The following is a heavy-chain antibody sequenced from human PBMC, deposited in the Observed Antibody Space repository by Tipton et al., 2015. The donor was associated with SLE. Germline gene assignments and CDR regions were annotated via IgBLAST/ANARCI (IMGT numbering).Heavy chain of an antibody. D-gene: IGHD6-19*01. Sequence: TLSLTCSVSGGSVSSGGYFYWTWVRQPAGKGLEWIGHVYTGGSTNYNPSLESRVSISLDTSKNELSLKVNSVTAADTAVYYCARMAGGWYALGYWGQGTLVTVSS. V-gene: IGHV4-61*09. J-gene: IGHJ4*02. CDR1: GGSVSSGGYFY. CDR3: ARMAGGWYALGY. CDR2: VYTGGST.